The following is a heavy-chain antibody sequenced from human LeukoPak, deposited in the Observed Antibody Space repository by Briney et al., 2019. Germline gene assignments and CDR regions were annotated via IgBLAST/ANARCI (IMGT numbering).Heavy chain of an antibody. CDR3: ARLGWYDGDV. CDR1: RRSFSSGTYY. D-gene: IGHD6-19*01. V-gene: IGHV4-39*01. Sequence: SETLSLIRSVSRRSFSSGTYYWGWIRQPPGKGVWLSAYIYYSESTYYIQSLKSRVTICVETSKNQFFLKLTSVTAAKTAVYYCARLGWYDGDVWGKGTTVIVSS. CDR2: IYYSEST. J-gene: IGHJ6*04.